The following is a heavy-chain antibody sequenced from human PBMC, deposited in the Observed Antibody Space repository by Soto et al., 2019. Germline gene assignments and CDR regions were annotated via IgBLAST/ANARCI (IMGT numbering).Heavy chain of an antibody. CDR1: GFNFGAYA. CDR2: ISGSSSGT. Sequence: EARLLESGGGLIQPGGSLRLSCEASGFNFGAYAMSWVRQAPGKGLEWVSGISGSSSGTYYTDSVKGRFTISRDNSKNTVYLQMNSLRGEDTAVYFCAKLRAKSHIAVPFDYWGQGSLVTVSS. CDR3: AKLRAKSHIAVPFDY. J-gene: IGHJ4*02. V-gene: IGHV3-23*01. D-gene: IGHD6-19*01.